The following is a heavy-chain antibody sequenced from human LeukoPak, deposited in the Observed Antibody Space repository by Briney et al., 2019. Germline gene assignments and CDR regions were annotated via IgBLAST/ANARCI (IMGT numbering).Heavy chain of an antibody. CDR3: ARGGSTYFYDSSGYI. D-gene: IGHD3-22*01. V-gene: IGHV3-48*03. Sequence: TGGSQTLSCAASGFTFSSYEMNGVRQAPGKGLEWVSYISSSGSNIYYADSVKGRFTISRDNAKNSLYLQMNSLRAEDTAVYYCARGGSTYFYDSSGYIWGQGTLVTVSS. J-gene: IGHJ4*02. CDR2: ISSSGSNI. CDR1: GFTFSSYE.